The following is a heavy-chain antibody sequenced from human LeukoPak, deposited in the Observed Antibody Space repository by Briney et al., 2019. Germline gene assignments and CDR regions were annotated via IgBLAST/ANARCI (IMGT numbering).Heavy chain of an antibody. J-gene: IGHJ5*02. CDR3: AKEGGSSTWYDGWFDP. CDR2: ISGSGGST. CDR1: GFTFSSYA. V-gene: IGHV3-23*01. D-gene: IGHD6-13*01. Sequence: GGSLRLSCAASGFTFSSYAMSWVRHAPGKGLEWVSGISGSGGSTYYADSVKGRFTISRDTSKNTLYLQMNTLRAEDTAVYYCAKEGGSSTWYDGWFDPWGQGTLVTVSS.